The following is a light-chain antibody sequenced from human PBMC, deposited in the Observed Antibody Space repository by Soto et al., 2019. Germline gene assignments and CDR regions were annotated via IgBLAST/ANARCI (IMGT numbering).Light chain of an antibody. CDR2: DAS. CDR3: QQRTERPPWT. V-gene: IGKV3-11*01. J-gene: IGKJ1*01. CDR1: QSIVFA. Sequence: EIVLTQSPATLPLSPGERTTLSCRASQSIVFAIAWYQHKPGQAPRLLIFDASQRATGIPARFRGSGSGTDFTLSISSLEPEDFAVYYCQQRTERPPWTFCQGTKVESK.